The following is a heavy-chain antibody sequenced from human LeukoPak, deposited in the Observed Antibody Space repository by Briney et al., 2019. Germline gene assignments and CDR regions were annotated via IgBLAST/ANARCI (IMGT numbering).Heavy chain of an antibody. CDR3: ARDRNTARSDY. CDR2: IKQDGSEK. Sequence: PGGSLRLSCVASGFTFSSYWMSWVRQAPGKGLEWVANIKQDGSEKYYVDSVKGRFTISRDNAKNSLFLQMNSLRAEDTAVYYCARDRNTARSDYWGQGTLVTVSS. J-gene: IGHJ4*02. D-gene: IGHD5-18*01. CDR1: GFTFSSYW. V-gene: IGHV3-7*01.